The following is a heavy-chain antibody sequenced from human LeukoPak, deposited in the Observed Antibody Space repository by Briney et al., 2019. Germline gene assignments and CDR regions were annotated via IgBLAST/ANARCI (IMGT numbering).Heavy chain of an antibody. V-gene: IGHV4-59*01. J-gene: IGHJ5*02. Sequence: PSETLSLTCTVSGGSISSYYWSWIRQPPGKGLEWIGYIYYSGSTNYNPSLKSRVTISVDTSKNRFSLKLSSVTAADTAVYYCASYPSSPLRYNWFDPWGQGTLVTVSS. CDR3: ASYPSSPLRYNWFDP. CDR2: IYYSGST. D-gene: IGHD6-13*01. CDR1: GGSISSYY.